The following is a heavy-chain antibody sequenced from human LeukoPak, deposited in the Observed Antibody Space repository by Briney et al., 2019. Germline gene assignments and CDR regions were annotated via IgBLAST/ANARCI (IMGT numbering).Heavy chain of an antibody. J-gene: IGHJ4*02. V-gene: IGHV3-74*03. CDR3: ARDVGNYDSGTSYFDY. CDR1: GFTFSRYW. CDR2: INSDGSGT. Sequence: GGSLRLSCAASGFTFSRYWMHWVRQAPGKGLVWVSRINSDGSGTMYADSVKGRFTISRDQSKNTLYLQMNSLTAEDTAVYYCARDVGNYDSGTSYFDYWGQGTLVTVS. D-gene: IGHD3-10*01.